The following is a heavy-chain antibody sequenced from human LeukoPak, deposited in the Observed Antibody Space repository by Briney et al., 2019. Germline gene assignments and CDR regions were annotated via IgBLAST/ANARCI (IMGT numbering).Heavy chain of an antibody. V-gene: IGHV3-23*01. J-gene: IGHJ6*03. CDR1: GFIFSDYS. CDR3: AKLGGQEVYNYYVGV. CDR2: IIDSGDIT. Sequence: GGSLRLSCAASGFIFSDYSMNRVRQTPGKRLEWVSGIIDSGDITYYANSVKGRFTISRDNSKNTLYLQMKSLRAEDTAVYYCAKLGGQEVYNYYVGVWGKGTTVAVSS. D-gene: IGHD3-16*01.